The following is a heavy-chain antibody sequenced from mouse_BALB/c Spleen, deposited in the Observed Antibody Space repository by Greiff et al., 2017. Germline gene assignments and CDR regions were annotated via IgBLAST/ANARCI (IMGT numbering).Heavy chain of an antibody. CDR2: IRLKSDNYAT. CDR3: AYYRYDVWFAY. D-gene: IGHD2-14*01. J-gene: IGHJ3*01. V-gene: IGHV6-6*02. CDR1: GFTFSSYW. Sequence: EVKVEESGGGLVQPGGSMKLSCVASGFTFSSYWMSWVRQSPEKGLEWVAEIRLKSDNYATHYAESVKGKFTISRDDSKSRLYLQMNSLRAEDTGIYYCAYYRYDVWFAYWGQGTLVTVSA.